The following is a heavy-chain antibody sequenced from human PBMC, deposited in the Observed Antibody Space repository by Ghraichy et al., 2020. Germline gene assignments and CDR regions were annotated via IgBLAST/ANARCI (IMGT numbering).Heavy chain of an antibody. V-gene: IGHV3-7*01. Sequence: GGSLRLSCAASGFTFSSYWMTWVRQAPGQGLEWVANIGGDGSETYYVDSVKGRFTVSRDNAKNSLYLQMNSLRADDTAVYYCARDRALRNHDCFDIWGQGTLVTVSA. CDR1: GFTFSSYW. CDR3: ARDRALRNHDCFDI. J-gene: IGHJ3*02. D-gene: IGHD1-14*01. CDR2: IGGDGSET.